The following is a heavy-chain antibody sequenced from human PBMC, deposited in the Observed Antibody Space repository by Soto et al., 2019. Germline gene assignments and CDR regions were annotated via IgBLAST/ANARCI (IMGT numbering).Heavy chain of an antibody. J-gene: IGHJ2*01. CDR1: GGTFSSYA. CDR3: ARVVTVVKSFHYWYFDL. V-gene: IGHV1-69*12. Sequence: QVQLVQSGAEVKKPGSSVKVSCKASGGTFSSYAISWVRQAPGQGLEWMGGIIPIFGTTNYAQKFQGRVTITADESTSTAYMELNSLRSEDTAVYYWARVVTVVKSFHYWYFDLWGRGTLVTVSS. D-gene: IGHD2-15*01. CDR2: IIPIFGTT.